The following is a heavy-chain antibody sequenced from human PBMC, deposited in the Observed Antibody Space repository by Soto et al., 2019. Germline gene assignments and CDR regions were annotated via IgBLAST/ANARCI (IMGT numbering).Heavy chain of an antibody. V-gene: IGHV3-48*03. CDR3: ARESGSADAFDI. CDR2: ISSSGSTI. CDR1: GFTFSSYE. Sequence: LRLSCAASGFTFSSYEMNWVRQAPGKGLEWVSYISSSGSTIYYADSVKGRFTISRDNAKNSLYLQMNSLRAEDTAVYYCARESGSADAFDIWGQGTMVTVS. J-gene: IGHJ3*02. D-gene: IGHD7-27*01.